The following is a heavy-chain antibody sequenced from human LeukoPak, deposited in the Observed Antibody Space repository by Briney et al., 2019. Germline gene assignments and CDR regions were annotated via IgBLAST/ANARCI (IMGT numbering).Heavy chain of an antibody. J-gene: IGHJ4*02. V-gene: IGHV3-33*07. CDR2: IWYDGSNK. CDR1: GSSVRENY. Sequence: GGSLRLSCAVSGSSVRENYMSWVRQAPGKGLEWVAVIWYDGSNKYYADSVKGRFTISRDNSKNTLYLQMNSLRAEDTAVYYCARATNSYGYGPADYWGQGTLVTVSS. D-gene: IGHD5-18*01. CDR3: ARATNSYGYGPADY.